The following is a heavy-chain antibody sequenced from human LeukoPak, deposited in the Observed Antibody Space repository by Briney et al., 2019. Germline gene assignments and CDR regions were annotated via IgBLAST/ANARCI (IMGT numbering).Heavy chain of an antibody. Sequence: HSETLSLTCTVSGGSIRSSYYYWGWIRQPPGKGLEWIGSIYDSGSTYYNPSLKSQVTISVDTSKNQFSLKLSSVTAADTAVYYCARSGSGIDWYFDLWGRGTLVTVSS. CDR3: ARSGSGIDWYFDL. CDR1: GGSIRSSYYY. V-gene: IGHV4-39*07. D-gene: IGHD6-19*01. CDR2: IYDSGST. J-gene: IGHJ2*01.